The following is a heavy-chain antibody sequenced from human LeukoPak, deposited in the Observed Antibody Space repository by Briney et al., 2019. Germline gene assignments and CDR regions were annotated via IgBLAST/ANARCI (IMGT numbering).Heavy chain of an antibody. D-gene: IGHD6-6*01. J-gene: IGHJ4*02. V-gene: IGHV4-4*07. CDR2: IYSSGNT. Sequence: SETLSLTCTVSGGSISNYYWSWIRQAAGKGLEWIGRIYSSGNTNYNPSLKSRATMSIDRSKNQFSLKLSSATAADTAVYYCARESYSSSTSGLHYWGQGTLVTVSS. CDR1: GGSISNYY. CDR3: ARESYSSSTSGLHY.